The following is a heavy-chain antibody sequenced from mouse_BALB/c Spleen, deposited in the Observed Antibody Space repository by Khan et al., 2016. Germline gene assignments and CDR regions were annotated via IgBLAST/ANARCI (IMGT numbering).Heavy chain of an antibody. CDR2: INYSGGT. D-gene: IGHD1-1*01. CDR3: ARLDYGSTYGMDF. J-gene: IGHJ4*01. CDR1: GYSITSDYA. V-gene: IGHV3-2*02. Sequence: EVQLQESGPGLVKPSQSLSLTCTVTGYSITSDYAWNWIRQFPGDKLEWMGYINYSGGTSYNPSLKSRISITRDTSKNQFFLQLNSVTSEDTATXYCARLDYGSTYGMDFWGQGTSVTVSS.